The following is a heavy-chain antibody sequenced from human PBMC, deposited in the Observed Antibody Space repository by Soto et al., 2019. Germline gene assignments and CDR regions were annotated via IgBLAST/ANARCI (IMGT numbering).Heavy chain of an antibody. Sequence: PGGSLRLSCAASGFTFSSYAMSWVRQAPGKGLEWVSAISGSGGSTYYADSVKGRFTISRDNSKNTLYLQMNSLRAEDTAVYYCAKDNRELLWFGELNYWGQGTLVTVSS. J-gene: IGHJ4*02. CDR1: GFTFSSYA. CDR2: ISGSGGST. V-gene: IGHV3-23*01. CDR3: AKDNRELLWFGELNY. D-gene: IGHD3-10*01.